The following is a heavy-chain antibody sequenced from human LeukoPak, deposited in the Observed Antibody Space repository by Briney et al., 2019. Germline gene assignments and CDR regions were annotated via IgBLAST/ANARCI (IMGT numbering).Heavy chain of an antibody. V-gene: IGHV3-66*01. J-gene: IGHJ4*02. CDR3: AKEGPVWSSSSRRLWAPRYYFDY. Sequence: GGSLRLSCAASGLTVSSTYMSWVRQTPGKGLEGAAVVCSGGSTYYADCVRGRFTVSRDNSKHMLYLQMNGVRAEDKPVYYCAKEGPVWSSSSRRLWAPRYYFDYWGQGTLVSVSS. CDR1: GLTVSSTY. D-gene: IGHD6-6*01. CDR2: VCSGGST.